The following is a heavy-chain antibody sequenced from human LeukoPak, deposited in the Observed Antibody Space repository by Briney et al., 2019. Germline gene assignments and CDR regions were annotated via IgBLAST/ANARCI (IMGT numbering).Heavy chain of an antibody. CDR2: IFHSGAT. J-gene: IGHJ4*02. Sequence: PSETLSLTCTVSRYSISNGYYWGWIRQPPGKGLEWIGSIFHSGATFYNPSLKSRVTISVDTSKNQFSLKFTSVTAADTALYYCARHVPFCSTSTCSIYYFDYWGQGTLVTVSS. V-gene: IGHV4-38-2*02. CDR1: RYSISNGYY. CDR3: ARHVPFCSTSTCSIYYFDY. D-gene: IGHD2/OR15-2a*01.